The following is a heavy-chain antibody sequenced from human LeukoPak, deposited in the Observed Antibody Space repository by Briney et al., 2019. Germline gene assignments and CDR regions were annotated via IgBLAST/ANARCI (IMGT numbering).Heavy chain of an antibody. CDR1: GFTFSSYA. Sequence: PGGSLRLSCAASGFTFSSYAMHWVRQAPGKGLEWVAVISYDGSNKYYADSVKGRFTISRDNSKNTLYLQMNSLRAEDTAVYYCAKGFFGITMVRGVTFDYWGQGTLVTVSS. D-gene: IGHD3-10*01. J-gene: IGHJ4*02. CDR3: AKGFFGITMVRGVTFDY. CDR2: ISYDGSNK. V-gene: IGHV3-30-3*01.